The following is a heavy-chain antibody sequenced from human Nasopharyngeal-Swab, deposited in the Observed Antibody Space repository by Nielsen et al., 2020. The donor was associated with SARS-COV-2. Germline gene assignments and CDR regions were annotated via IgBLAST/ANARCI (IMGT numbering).Heavy chain of an antibody. CDR3: ARDSPRIAVAGIADY. J-gene: IGHJ4*02. CDR1: GFTFSSYG. CDR2: ISYDGSNK. D-gene: IGHD6-19*01. V-gene: IGHV3-30*19. Sequence: GGSLRLSCAASGFTFSSYGMHWVRQAPGKGLEWVAVISYDGSNKYYADSVKGRFTISRDNSKNTLYLQMNSLRAEDTAVYYCARDSPRIAVAGIADYWGQGTLVTVSS.